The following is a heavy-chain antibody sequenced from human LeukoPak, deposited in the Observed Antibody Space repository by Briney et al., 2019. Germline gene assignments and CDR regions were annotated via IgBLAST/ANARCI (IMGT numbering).Heavy chain of an antibody. CDR3: AAKSWLTMVRGGDLPTLDY. CDR2: INPNSGGT. CDR1: GYTFTGYY. J-gene: IGHJ4*02. D-gene: IGHD3-10*01. V-gene: IGHV1-2*02. Sequence: GASVKVSCKASGYTFTGYYMHWVRQAPGQGLEWMGWINPNSGGTNYAQNFQGRVTMTRDTSISTAYMELSRLRSDDTAVYYCAAKSWLTMVRGGDLPTLDYWGQGTLVTVSS.